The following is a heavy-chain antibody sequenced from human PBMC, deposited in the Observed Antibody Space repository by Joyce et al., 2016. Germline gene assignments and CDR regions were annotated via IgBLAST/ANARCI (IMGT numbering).Heavy chain of an antibody. V-gene: IGHV1-46*01. CDR1: GYTFINHY. Sequence: QVQLVQSGAAMRKPGASVKVSCKASGYTFINHYMHWVRQAPRQGPEWMTIINTSGGTTSHAQKFQGRVTMTRDTSTSTVNSELSSLRSEDTAVDYCARTKSPLVGTTMLDDGMDVWGQGTTVTVSS. J-gene: IGHJ6*02. D-gene: IGHD1-26*01. CDR2: INTSGGTT. CDR3: ARTKSPLVGTTMLDDGMDV.